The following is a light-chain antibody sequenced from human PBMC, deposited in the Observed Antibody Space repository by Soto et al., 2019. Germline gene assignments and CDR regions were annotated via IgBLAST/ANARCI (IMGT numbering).Light chain of an antibody. V-gene: IGKV3-11*01. J-gene: IGKJ1*01. CDR3: KQRINWPLT. CDR2: DAS. Sequence: EIVLTQSPATLSLSPGERATLSCRASQSVSSYLAWYQQKPGQAPRLLIYDASNRATGIPARFSGSGSATDLTLPISSLEPEDFAVYCCKQRINWPLTCGQGTKVDIK. CDR1: QSVSSY.